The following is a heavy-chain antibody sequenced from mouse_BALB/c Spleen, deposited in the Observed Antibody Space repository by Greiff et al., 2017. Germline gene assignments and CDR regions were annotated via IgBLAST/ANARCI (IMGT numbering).Heavy chain of an antibody. V-gene: IGHV5-9-4*01. Sequence: EVQGVESGGGLVKPGGSLKLSCAASGFTFSSYAMSWVRQSPEKRLEWVAEISSGGSYTYYPDTVTGRFTISRDNAKNTLYLEMSSLRSEDTAMYYCARDRRFAYWGQGTLVTVSA. CDR3: ARDRRFAY. CDR2: ISSGGSYT. CDR1: GFTFSSYA. J-gene: IGHJ3*01.